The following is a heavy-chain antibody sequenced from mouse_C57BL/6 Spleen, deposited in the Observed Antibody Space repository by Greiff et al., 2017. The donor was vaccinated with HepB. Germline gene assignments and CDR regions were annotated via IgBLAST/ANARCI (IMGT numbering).Heavy chain of an antibody. CDR1: GYAFSSYW. Sequence: QVQLQQSGAELVKPGASVKISCKASGYAFSSYWMNWVKQRPGKGLEWIGQIYPGDGDTNYNGKFKGKATLTADKSSSTAYMQLSSLTSEDSAVYFCAQERYDYDVPKAYWGQGTLVTVSA. CDR3: AQERYDYDVPKAY. J-gene: IGHJ3*01. V-gene: IGHV1-80*01. D-gene: IGHD2-4*01. CDR2: IYPGDGDT.